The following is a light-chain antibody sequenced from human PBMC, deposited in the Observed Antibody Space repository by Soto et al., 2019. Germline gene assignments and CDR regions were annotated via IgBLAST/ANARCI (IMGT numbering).Light chain of an antibody. J-gene: IGKJ4*01. Sequence: EIVMTQSPATLSVSPGERATLSCRASQSVSSTLAWCQQKPGQAPRLLIYGTSTRATGIPARFSGSGSGTEFTLTISSLQSEDFAVYYCQQYNNWPPLTFGGGTKEEIK. CDR2: GTS. V-gene: IGKV3-15*01. CDR1: QSVSST. CDR3: QQYNNWPPLT.